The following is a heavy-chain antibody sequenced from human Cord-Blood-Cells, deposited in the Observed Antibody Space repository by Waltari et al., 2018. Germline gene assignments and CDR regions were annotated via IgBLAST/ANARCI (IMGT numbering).Heavy chain of an antibody. J-gene: IGHJ2*01. Sequence: EVQLVQSGAEVKKPGGSLKISCKGSGYSFTSPWIGWVGQGPGKGLEWMGIIYPGDSDTRYSPSFQGQVTISADKSISTAYLQWSSLKASDTAMYYCARINYCGGDCWYFDLWGRGTLVTVSS. CDR2: IYPGDSDT. CDR1: GYSFTSPW. V-gene: IGHV5-51*01. D-gene: IGHD2-21*01. CDR3: ARINYCGGDCWYFDL.